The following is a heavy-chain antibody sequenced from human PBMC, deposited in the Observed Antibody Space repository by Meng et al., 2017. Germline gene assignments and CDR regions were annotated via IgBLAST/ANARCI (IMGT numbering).Heavy chain of an antibody. Sequence: QIALKESVAPLVNPEPTPTPPCTFSGFSLSTSGVSVGWIRQPPGKALEWLALNYWDDEKRYSPSLKSRLTIIKDTSKNQVVLTMTNMDPVDTAIYYCAHSSDRPFDYWGQGTLVTVSS. CDR1: GFSLSTSGVS. J-gene: IGHJ4*02. D-gene: IGHD1-26*01. CDR3: AHSSDRPFDY. V-gene: IGHV2-5*02. CDR2: NYWDDEK.